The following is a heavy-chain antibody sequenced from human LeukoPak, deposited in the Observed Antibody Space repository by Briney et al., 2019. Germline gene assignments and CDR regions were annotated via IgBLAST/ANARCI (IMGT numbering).Heavy chain of an antibody. Sequence: SVKVSCKASGGTFSSYAISWVRQAPGQGLEWMGRIIPILGIANYVQKFQGRVTITADKSTSTAYMELSSLRSEDTAVYYCARTYDSSGYLDYWGQGTLVTVSS. CDR1: GGTFSSYA. V-gene: IGHV1-69*04. D-gene: IGHD3-22*01. CDR3: ARTYDSSGYLDY. CDR2: IIPILGIA. J-gene: IGHJ4*02.